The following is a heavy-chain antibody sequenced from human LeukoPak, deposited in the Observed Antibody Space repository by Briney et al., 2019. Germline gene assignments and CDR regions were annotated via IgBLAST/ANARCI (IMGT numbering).Heavy chain of an antibody. CDR2: ISYDGSNK. CDR1: GFTFSSYG. J-gene: IGHJ4*02. CDR3: ARDIGAWSAY. D-gene: IGHD6-19*01. Sequence: PGGSLRLSCAASGFTFSSYGMHWVRQAPGKGLEWVALISYDGSNKYYADSVKGRFTISRDNSKKTLYLQMNSLRAEDTAVYYCARDIGAWSAYWGQGTLVTVSS. V-gene: IGHV3-30*03.